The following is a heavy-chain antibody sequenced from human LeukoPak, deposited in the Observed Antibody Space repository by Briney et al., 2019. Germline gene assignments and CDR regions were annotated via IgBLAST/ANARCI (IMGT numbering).Heavy chain of an antibody. J-gene: IGHJ4*02. CDR2: ISYDGSNK. Sequence: QPGRSLRLSCAASGFTFSSYAMHWVRQAPGKGLEWVAVISYDGSNKYYADSVKGRFTISRDNSKNTLYLQMNSLRAEDTAVYYCARDKDYYDSSGDFDYWGQGTLVTVSS. V-gene: IGHV3-30-3*01. CDR3: ARDKDYYDSSGDFDY. CDR1: GFTFSSYA. D-gene: IGHD3-22*01.